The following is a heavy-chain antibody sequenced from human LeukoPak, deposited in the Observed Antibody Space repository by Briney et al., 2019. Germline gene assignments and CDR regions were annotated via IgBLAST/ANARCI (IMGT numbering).Heavy chain of an antibody. V-gene: IGHV3-30*03. CDR3: AQRGDGSSHRGVGDY. Sequence: PGRSLRLSCAASGFTFSSYGMHWVRQAPGKGLEWVAVISYDGSVQYYADSVKGRFTISRDNSKNTLYLQMNSLRVEDTAVYYCAQRGDGSSHRGVGDYWGQGTLVTVSS. CDR1: GFTFSSYG. J-gene: IGHJ4*02. D-gene: IGHD6-13*01. CDR2: ISYDGSVQ.